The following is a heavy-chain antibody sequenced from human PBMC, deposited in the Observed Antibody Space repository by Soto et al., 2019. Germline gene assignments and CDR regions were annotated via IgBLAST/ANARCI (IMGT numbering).Heavy chain of an antibody. J-gene: IGHJ5*02. CDR3: ARGVVRGVISWFNP. Sequence: LSLTCAVSGGSISSGGYSWSWIRQPPGKGLEWIGYIYHSGSTYYNPSLKSRVTISVDRSKNQFSLKLSSVTAADTAVYYCARGVVRGVISWFNPWGQGTLVTVSS. V-gene: IGHV4-30-2*01. D-gene: IGHD3-10*01. CDR1: GGSISSGGYS. CDR2: IYHSGST.